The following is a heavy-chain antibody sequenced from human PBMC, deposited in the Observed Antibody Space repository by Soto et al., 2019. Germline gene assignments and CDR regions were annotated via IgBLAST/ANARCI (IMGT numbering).Heavy chain of an antibody. Sequence: GTLRPPCSASGFTCSSYAMSWVRQAPGKGLEWVSAISGSGGSTYYADSVKGRFTISRDNSKNTLYLQMNSLRAEDTAVYYCAKVSWSRSWYTRDYYFDYWGQGTLVTVSS. CDR1: GFTCSSYA. J-gene: IGHJ4*02. CDR3: AKVSWSRSWYTRDYYFDY. V-gene: IGHV3-23*01. D-gene: IGHD6-13*01. CDR2: ISGSGGST.